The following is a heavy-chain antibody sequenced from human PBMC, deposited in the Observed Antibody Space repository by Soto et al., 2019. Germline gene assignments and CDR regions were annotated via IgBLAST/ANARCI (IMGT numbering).Heavy chain of an antibody. CDR2: FDPGDGET. J-gene: IGHJ3*02. V-gene: IGHV1-24*01. CDR1: GYTLTELS. Sequence: ASVKVSCKVSGYTLTELSMHWVRQAPGKGLEWIGGFDPGDGETIYAQKFQGRVTMTEDTSTDTAYMELSSLRSEDTVVYYCATAGQLALHDAFDIWGQGTMVTVSS. D-gene: IGHD6-6*01. CDR3: ATAGQLALHDAFDI.